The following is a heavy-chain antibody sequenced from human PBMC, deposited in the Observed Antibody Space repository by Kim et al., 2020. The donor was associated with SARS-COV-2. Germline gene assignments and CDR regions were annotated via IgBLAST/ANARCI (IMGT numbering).Heavy chain of an antibody. V-gene: IGHV3-30*04. J-gene: IGHJ6*02. CDR2: ISYDGSNK. D-gene: IGHD3-10*01. CDR1: GFTFSSYA. CDR3: AREHYGSGSYLYYGMDV. Sequence: GGSLRLSCAASGFTFSSYAMHWVRQAPGKWLEWVAVISYDGSNKYYADSVKGRFTISRDNSKNTLYLQMNSLRAEDTAVYYCAREHYGSGSYLYYGMDVCGQGTTVTVSS.